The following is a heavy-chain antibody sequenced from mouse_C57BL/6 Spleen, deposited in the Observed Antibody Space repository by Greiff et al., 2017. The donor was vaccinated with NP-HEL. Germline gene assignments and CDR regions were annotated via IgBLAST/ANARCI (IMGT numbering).Heavy chain of an antibody. J-gene: IGHJ2*01. Sequence: EVKLQESGGGLVKPGGSLKLSCAASGFTFSDYGMHWVRQAPETGLEWVAYISSGSSTIYYADTVKGRFTIARDNAKNTLFLQMTSLRSEDTAMYYCARRYLDYWGQGTTLTVSS. V-gene: IGHV5-17*01. CDR1: GFTFSDYG. CDR3: ARRYLDY. CDR2: ISSGSSTI.